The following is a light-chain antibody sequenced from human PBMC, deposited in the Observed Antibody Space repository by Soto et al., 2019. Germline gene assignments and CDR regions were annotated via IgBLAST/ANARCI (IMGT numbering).Light chain of an antibody. J-gene: IGLJ1*01. CDR3: SSYTTSSTPYV. CDR2: DVT. V-gene: IGLV2-14*01. Sequence: QSALTHPASVSGSPGQSITISCTGTSSDVGGYNYVSWYQQHPGKAPKPMIYDVTNRPSGVSNRFSGSKSGNTASLTISGLQAEDEADYYCSSYTTSSTPYVFGTGTKVTVL. CDR1: SSDVGGYNY.